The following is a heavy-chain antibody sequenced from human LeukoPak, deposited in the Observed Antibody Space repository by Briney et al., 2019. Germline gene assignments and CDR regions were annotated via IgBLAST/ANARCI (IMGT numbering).Heavy chain of an antibody. CDR1: GFTFSSYG. D-gene: IGHD3-22*01. V-gene: IGHV3-30*03. CDR2: ISYDGSNK. J-gene: IGHJ4*02. CDR3: ATVVVITLEY. Sequence: GGSLRLSCAASGFTFSSYGMHWVRQAPGKGLEWVAVISYDGSNKYYADSVKGRFTISRDNSKNTLYLQMNSLRAEDTAVYYCATVVVITLEYWGQGTLVTVSS.